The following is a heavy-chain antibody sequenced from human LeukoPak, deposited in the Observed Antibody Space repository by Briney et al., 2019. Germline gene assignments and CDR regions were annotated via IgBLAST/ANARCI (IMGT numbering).Heavy chain of an antibody. V-gene: IGHV1-2*02. CDR2: INPNSGGT. Sequence: ASVKVSCKASGYTFTGYYMHWVRQAPGQGLEWMGWINPNSGGTNYAQKFQGRVTMTRDTSISTAYMELSRLRSDDTAVYYCASGEAIYSSTSPGYYYFMDVWGKGTTVIVSS. CDR1: GYTFTGYY. D-gene: IGHD6-6*01. CDR3: ASGEAIYSSTSPGYYYFMDV. J-gene: IGHJ6*03.